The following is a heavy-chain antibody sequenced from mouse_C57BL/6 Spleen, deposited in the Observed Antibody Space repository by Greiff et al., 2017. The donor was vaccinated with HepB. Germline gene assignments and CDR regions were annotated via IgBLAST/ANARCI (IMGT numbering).Heavy chain of an antibody. Sequence: QVQLQQSGAELVKPGASVKLSCKASGYTFTSYWMHWVKQRPGQGLEWIGMIHPNSGSTNYNEKFKSKATLTVDKSSSTAYMQLSSLTSEDSAVYYCARSHYDYDEGDYWGQGTTLTVSS. CDR1: GYTFTSYW. CDR2: IHPNSGST. CDR3: ARSHYDYDEGDY. D-gene: IGHD2-4*01. J-gene: IGHJ2*01. V-gene: IGHV1-64*01.